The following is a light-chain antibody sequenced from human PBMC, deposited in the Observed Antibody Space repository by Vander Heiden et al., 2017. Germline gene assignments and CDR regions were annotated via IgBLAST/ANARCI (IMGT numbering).Light chain of an antibody. CDR3: QTWGTGIRV. CDR1: SGHSSYA. J-gene: IGLJ3*02. Sequence: QLVLTQSPSPSPPLGASVKLTCTLSSGHSSYAIAWHQQQPEKGPRYLMKLNSDGSHSKGDGIPDRFSGSSSGAERYLTISSLQSEDEADYYCQTWGTGIRVFGGGTKLTVL. V-gene: IGLV4-69*01. CDR2: LNSDGSH.